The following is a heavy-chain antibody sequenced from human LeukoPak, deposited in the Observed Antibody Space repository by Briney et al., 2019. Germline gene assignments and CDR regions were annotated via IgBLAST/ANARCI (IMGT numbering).Heavy chain of an antibody. CDR1: GFTFDDYT. CDR2: ISWDGGST. D-gene: IGHD6-19*01. CDR3: ARSVAGSFDY. J-gene: IGHJ4*02. V-gene: IGHV3-43*01. Sequence: PGGSLRLSCAASGFTFDDYTMHWVRQAPGKGLEWVSLISWDGGSTYYADSVKGRFTISRDNAKNSVYLQMKSLRAEDTAVYYCARSVAGSFDYWGQGTLVTVSS.